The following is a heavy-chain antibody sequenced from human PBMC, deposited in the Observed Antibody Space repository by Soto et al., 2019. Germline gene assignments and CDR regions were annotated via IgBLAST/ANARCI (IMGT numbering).Heavy chain of an antibody. J-gene: IGHJ6*02. CDR1: GYTFTSYD. V-gene: IGHV1-8*01. CDR3: VRWPDGYYYYGMDV. Sequence: QVQLVQSGAEVKKPGASVKVSCKASGYTFTSYDINWVRQATGQGLEWMGWMNPNSGNTGYAQKFQGRVNMTRNTSISTAYMALSSLRSEDTAVYYCVRWPDGYYYYGMDVWGQGTTVTVSS. CDR2: MNPNSGNT.